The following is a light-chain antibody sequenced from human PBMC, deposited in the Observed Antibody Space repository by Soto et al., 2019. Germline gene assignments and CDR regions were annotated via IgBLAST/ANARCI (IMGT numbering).Light chain of an antibody. J-gene: IGKJ5*01. Sequence: EIVLTQSPGTLSVSPGERATLSCRASQSVTNSHLAWYQQRPGLPPRLLIYGASSRATGIPDRFSGSGSGTDFTLTISILEPEDFAVYFRQQDSDSPPGTFGQGTRLDI. CDR1: QSVTNSH. CDR3: QQDSDSPPGT. V-gene: IGKV3-20*01. CDR2: GAS.